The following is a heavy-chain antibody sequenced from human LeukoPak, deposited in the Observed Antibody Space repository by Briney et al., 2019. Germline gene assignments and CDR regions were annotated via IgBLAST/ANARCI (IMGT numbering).Heavy chain of an antibody. Sequence: ASVKVSCKASGGTFSSYAISWVRQAPGQGLEWMGGIIPIFGTANYAQEFQGRVTITADESTSTAYMELSSLRSEDTAVYYCASTTAAGRNWFDPWGQGTLVTVSS. J-gene: IGHJ5*02. CDR3: ASTTAAGRNWFDP. V-gene: IGHV1-69*01. CDR1: GGTFSSYA. D-gene: IGHD6-13*01. CDR2: IIPIFGTA.